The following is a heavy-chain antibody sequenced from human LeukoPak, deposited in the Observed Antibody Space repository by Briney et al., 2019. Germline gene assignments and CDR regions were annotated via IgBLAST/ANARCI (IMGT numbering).Heavy chain of an antibody. V-gene: IGHV1-2*02. D-gene: IGHD2-2*01. CDR3: AREGAIVVVPAAIPFDY. Sequence: ASVKVSCKASGYTFTGYYMHWVRQAPGQGLEWMGWINPNSGGTNYAQKLQGRVTMTTDTSTSTAYMELRSLRSDDTAVYYCAREGAIVVVPAAIPFDYWGQGTLVTVSS. CDR2: INPNSGGT. J-gene: IGHJ4*02. CDR1: GYTFTGYY.